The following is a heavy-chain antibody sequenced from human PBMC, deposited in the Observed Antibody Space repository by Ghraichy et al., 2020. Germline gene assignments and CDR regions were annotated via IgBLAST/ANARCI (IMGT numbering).Heavy chain of an antibody. Sequence: SETLSLTCTVSGGSVSGGDYYWTWVRQPPGKGLEWIGYIYYSGRTDYNPSLKSQVTISADTSKNQFSLKLTSVTAADTAVYYCARLSYDFWSVYIDYWGQGTLVTVSS. CDR1: GGSVSGGDYY. V-gene: IGHV4-61*08. D-gene: IGHD3-3*01. J-gene: IGHJ4*02. CDR3: ARLSYDFWSVYIDY. CDR2: IYYSGRT.